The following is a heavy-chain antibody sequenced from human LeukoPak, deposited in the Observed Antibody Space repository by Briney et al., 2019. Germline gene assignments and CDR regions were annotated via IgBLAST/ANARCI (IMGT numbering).Heavy chain of an antibody. D-gene: IGHD6-19*01. CDR1: GFTFSNYE. CDR3: ARAVAGTPIDY. J-gene: IGHJ4*02. V-gene: IGHV3-48*03. CDR2: ISNSGTTI. Sequence: GGSLRLSCAASGFTFSNYEMSWVRQAPGKGLEWVSYISNSGTTIYYTDSVKGRFTISRDNAQNSLYLQMNSLRAEDTAVYYCARAVAGTPIDYWGQGTLVTVSS.